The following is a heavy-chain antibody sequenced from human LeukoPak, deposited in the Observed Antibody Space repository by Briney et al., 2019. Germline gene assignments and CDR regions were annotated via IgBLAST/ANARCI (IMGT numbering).Heavy chain of an antibody. V-gene: IGHV3-23*01. CDR1: GFTFIIYA. CDR2: ITGRDSGT. D-gene: IGHD6-13*01. Sequence: PGGSLRLSCAASGFTFIIYAMRWVRQAPGKGREWVSSITGRDSGTYYADSVKERFTISRDTSNKTIYLQMSSLRAEDTDLYYCAKVRGSTWDPFDYWGQGTLVTVSS. CDR3: AKVRGSTWDPFDY. J-gene: IGHJ4*02.